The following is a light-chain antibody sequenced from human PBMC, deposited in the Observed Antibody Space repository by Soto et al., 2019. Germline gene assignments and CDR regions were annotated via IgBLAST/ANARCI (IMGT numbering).Light chain of an antibody. CDR1: NSNIGAGYD. CDR3: QSYDSSLSVV. J-gene: IGLJ2*01. Sequence: QSVLTQPPSVSGAPGQRVTISCTGSNSNIGAGYDVQWYQQLPGTAPKLLIYGNSNRPSGVPDRFSGSKSGTSASLAITGLQAEDEADYYCQSYDSSLSVVFGGGTKLTVL. V-gene: IGLV1-40*01. CDR2: GNS.